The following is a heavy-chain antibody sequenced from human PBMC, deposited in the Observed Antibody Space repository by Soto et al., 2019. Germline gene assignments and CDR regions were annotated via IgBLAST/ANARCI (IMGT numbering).Heavy chain of an antibody. CDR2: IYPGDSDT. D-gene: IGHD6-6*01. CDR1: GYIFSKYL. J-gene: IGHJ4*02. Sequence: GESLKISFKSSGYIFSKYLICWVRQMPGKGMEWMGIIYPGDSDTRYRPSFQGQVTISADKSITTAYLQWRSLKASDTAIYYCVVSSSSSARHFDYWGQGTLVTVCS. CDR3: VVSSSSSARHFDY. V-gene: IGHV5-51*01.